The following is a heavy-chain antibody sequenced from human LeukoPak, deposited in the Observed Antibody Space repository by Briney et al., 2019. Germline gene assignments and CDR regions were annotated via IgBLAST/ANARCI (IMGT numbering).Heavy chain of an antibody. CDR1: GFTFRSYW. D-gene: IGHD3-9*01. CDR2: IYSGGST. CDR3: AREYYDILTGYFYWYFDL. Sequence: GGSLRLSCAASGFTFRSYWMSWVRQAPGKGLEWVSLIYSGGSTYYADSVKGRFTISRDNSKNTLYLQMNSLRAEDTAVYYCAREYYDILTGYFYWYFDLWGRGTLVTVSS. J-gene: IGHJ2*01. V-gene: IGHV3-53*01.